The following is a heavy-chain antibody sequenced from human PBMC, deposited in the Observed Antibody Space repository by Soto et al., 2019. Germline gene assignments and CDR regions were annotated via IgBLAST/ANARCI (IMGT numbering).Heavy chain of an antibody. D-gene: IGHD6-6*01. CDR2: ISADGSEK. CDR3: ARKPRLLDS. CDR1: GFTFSVTW. Sequence: EEHLVESGGGLVQPGGSLRLSCAASGFTFSVTWMNWVRQVPGKGLEWVAYISADGSEKNYVASVKGRFTISRDNAKNSLYLQMNSLRADDTAVYYCARKPRLLDSWGQGTLVTVSS. J-gene: IGHJ4*02. V-gene: IGHV3-7*01.